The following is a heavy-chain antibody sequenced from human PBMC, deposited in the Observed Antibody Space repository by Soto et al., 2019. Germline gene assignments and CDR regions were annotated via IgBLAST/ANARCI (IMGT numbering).Heavy chain of an antibody. V-gene: IGHV3-48*02. Sequence: VQLVESGGGLVQPGGSLRLSSAASGFTFSSYSMNWVRQAPGKGLEWVSYISSSSSTIYYADSVKGRFTISRDNAKNSLYLQMNSLRDEDTAVYYCARDLFSRGWYYDFWSGSPDYYYYGMDVWGQGTTVTVSS. D-gene: IGHD3-3*01. CDR1: GFTFSSYS. J-gene: IGHJ6*02. CDR2: ISSSSSTI. CDR3: ARDLFSRGWYYDFWSGSPDYYYYGMDV.